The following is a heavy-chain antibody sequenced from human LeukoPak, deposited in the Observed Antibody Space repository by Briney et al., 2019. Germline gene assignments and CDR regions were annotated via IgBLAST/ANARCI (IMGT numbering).Heavy chain of an antibody. CDR1: GYTFTSYD. CDR3: ARVARIYGSGSYFPY. CDR2: MNPNSGNT. D-gene: IGHD3-10*01. V-gene: IGHV1-8*01. Sequence: ASVKVSCKASGYTFTSYDINWVRQATGQGLGWMGWMNPNSGNTGYAQKFQGRVTVTRNTSISTAYMELSSLRSEDTAVYYCARVARIYGSGSYFPYWGQGTLVTVSS. J-gene: IGHJ4*02.